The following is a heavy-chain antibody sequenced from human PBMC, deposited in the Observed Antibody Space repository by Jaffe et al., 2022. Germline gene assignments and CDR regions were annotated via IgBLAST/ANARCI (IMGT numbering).Heavy chain of an antibody. D-gene: IGHD4-17*01. CDR1: GYTFSAYA. Sequence: EVHLLESGGGLVEPGGSLRLSCVASGYTFSAYAMSWVRQAPGKGLEWVSSISGSSLRPSSYNGESVKGRFTISRDNSKNTVYLQMNNLRVADTAVYYCAKDIHPDYGQRTRSYYFDSWGQGALVTVSS. J-gene: IGHJ4*02. CDR2: ISGSSLRPSS. V-gene: IGHV3-23*01. CDR3: AKDIHPDYGQRTRSYYFDS.